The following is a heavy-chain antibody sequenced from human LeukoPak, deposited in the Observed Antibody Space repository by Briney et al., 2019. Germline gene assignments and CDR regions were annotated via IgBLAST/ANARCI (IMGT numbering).Heavy chain of an antibody. CDR2: IIPIFGTA. Sequence: ASVKVSCKASGYTFTSYDISWVRQAPGQGLEWMGGIIPIFGTANYAQKFQGRVTITTDESTSTAYMELSSLRSEDTAVYYCARVYSNYAYYFDYWGQGTLVTVSS. CDR3: ARVYSNYAYYFDY. CDR1: GYTFTSYD. V-gene: IGHV1-69*05. J-gene: IGHJ4*02. D-gene: IGHD4-11*01.